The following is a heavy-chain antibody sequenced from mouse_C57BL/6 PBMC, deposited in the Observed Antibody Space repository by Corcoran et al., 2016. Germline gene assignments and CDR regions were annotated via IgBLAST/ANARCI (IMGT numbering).Heavy chain of an antibody. V-gene: IGHV3-6*01. J-gene: IGHJ3*01. D-gene: IGHD2-1*01. CDR2: ISYDGSN. CDR3: ASGIYFGFAY. Sequence: DVQLQESGPGLVKPSQSLSLTCSVTGYSITSGYYWNWIRQFPGNKLEWMGYISYDGSNNYNPSLKNRISITRDTSKNQFFLKLNSVTTEDTATYYFASGIYFGFAYWGQGTLVTVSA. CDR1: GYSITSGYY.